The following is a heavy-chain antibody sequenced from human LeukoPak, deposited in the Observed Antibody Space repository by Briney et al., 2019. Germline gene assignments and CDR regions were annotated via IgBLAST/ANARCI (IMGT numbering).Heavy chain of an antibody. Sequence: ASVKVSCKASGYTFTGYYMHWVRQAPGQRLEWMGWFNPNSGGTNYAQKFQGRVTMTRDTSISTAYMELSRLRSDDTAVYYCARDPSSGWSIYFDYWGQGTLVTVSS. J-gene: IGHJ4*02. CDR1: GYTFTGYY. CDR3: ARDPSSGWSIYFDY. D-gene: IGHD6-19*01. V-gene: IGHV1-2*02. CDR2: FNPNSGGT.